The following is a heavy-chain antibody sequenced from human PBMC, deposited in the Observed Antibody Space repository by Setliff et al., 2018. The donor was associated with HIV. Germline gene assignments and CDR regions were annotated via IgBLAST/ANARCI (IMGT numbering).Heavy chain of an antibody. D-gene: IGHD5-12*01. CDR3: ARMYSGYDWSPAGARTRYFDY. CDR1: GGSISSYY. Sequence: PSETLSLTCTVSGGSISSYYWSWIRQPAGKGLEWIGRIYTSGDTNYNPSLKSLKSRVTMSVDTSKNQFSLKLSSVTAADTAVYCCARMYSGYDWSPAGARTRYFDYWGQGTLVTVSS. CDR2: IYTSGDT. J-gene: IGHJ4*02. V-gene: IGHV4-4*07.